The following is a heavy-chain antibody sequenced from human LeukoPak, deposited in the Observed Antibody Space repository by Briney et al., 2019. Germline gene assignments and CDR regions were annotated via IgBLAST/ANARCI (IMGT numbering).Heavy chain of an antibody. V-gene: IGHV3-21*01. CDR3: ARDPGSPISIDAFDI. Sequence: GGSLRLSCAASGFTFSSYSMNWVRQAPGKGLEWVSSISSSSSYIYYADSVKGRFTISRDNAKNSLYLQMNSLRAEDTAVYYCARDPGSPISIDAFDIWGQGTMVTVSS. CDR1: GFTFSSYS. J-gene: IGHJ3*02. D-gene: IGHD6-13*01. CDR2: ISSSSSYI.